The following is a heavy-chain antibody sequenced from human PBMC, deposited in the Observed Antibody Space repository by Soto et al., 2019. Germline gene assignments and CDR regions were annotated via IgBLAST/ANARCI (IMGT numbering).Heavy chain of an antibody. CDR1: GYTFTSYG. CDR3: ASLRGVYSDGFHFDY. D-gene: IGHD5-18*01. Sequence: ASVKVSCKASGYTFTSYGISWVRQAPGQGLEWMGWISAYNGNTNYAQKLQGRVTMTTDTSTSTAYMELRSLRGEDTAVYYCASLRGVYSDGFHFDYWGQGTLVTVSS. V-gene: IGHV1-18*01. CDR2: ISAYNGNT. J-gene: IGHJ4*02.